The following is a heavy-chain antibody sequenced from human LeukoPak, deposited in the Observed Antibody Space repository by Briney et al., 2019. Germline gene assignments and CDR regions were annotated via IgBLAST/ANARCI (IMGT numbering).Heavy chain of an antibody. Sequence: GGSLRLSCAASEFTFSNAWMNWVRQAPGKGLVWVSRINPDGGRISYADSVQGRFTISRDNAKNTVYLQMNSLRAEDTAVYYCARVGTGSWYFDLWGRGTLVTFSS. CDR3: ARVGTGSWYFDL. D-gene: IGHD3-10*01. CDR1: EFTFSNAW. V-gene: IGHV3-74*01. CDR2: INPDGGRI. J-gene: IGHJ2*01.